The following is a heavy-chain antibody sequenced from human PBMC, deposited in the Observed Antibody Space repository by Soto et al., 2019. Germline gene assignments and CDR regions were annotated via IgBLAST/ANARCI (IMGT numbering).Heavy chain of an antibody. V-gene: IGHV4-34*01. D-gene: IGHD5-18*01. Sequence: QVQLQQWGAGLLKPSETLSLTCAVYGGSFSGYYWSWIRQPPGKGLEWIGEINHSGSTNYNPSLKSRVTISVDTSKNQFSLKLSSVTAADTAVYYCASAPRLIQLWHYYYYGMDVWGQGTTVTVSS. J-gene: IGHJ6*02. CDR3: ASAPRLIQLWHYYYYGMDV. CDR1: GGSFSGYY. CDR2: INHSGST.